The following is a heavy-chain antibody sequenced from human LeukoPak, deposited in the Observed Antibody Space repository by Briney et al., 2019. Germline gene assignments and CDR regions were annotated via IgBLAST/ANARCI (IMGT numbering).Heavy chain of an antibody. CDR3: TRDIGWEQHRGAFDI. V-gene: IGHV3-33*01. CDR1: GFTFKSYG. Sequence: GGSLRLSCAASGFTFKSYGMHWVRQAPGKGLEWVAVIWYDGSQEFYADSVKGRFIISRDNSNNTLYLRMHSLRPEDTAVYYCTRDIGWEQHRGAFDIGGQGTMVTVSS. J-gene: IGHJ3*02. D-gene: IGHD1-26*01. CDR2: IWYDGSQE.